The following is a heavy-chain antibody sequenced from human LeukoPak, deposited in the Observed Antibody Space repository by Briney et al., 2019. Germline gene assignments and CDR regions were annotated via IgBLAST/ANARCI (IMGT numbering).Heavy chain of an antibody. CDR1: GYTFTSYD. CDR2: MNPNSGNT. V-gene: IGHV1-8*01. CDR3: ARGGGNDFWSGYYTAYYYYYMDV. J-gene: IGHJ6*03. D-gene: IGHD3-3*01. Sequence: GASVKVSCKASGYTFTSYDINWVRQATGQGLEWMGWMNPNSGNTGYAQKFQGRVTMTRYTSISTAYMELSSLRSEDTAVYYCARGGGNDFWSGYYTAYYYYYMDVWGKGTTVTVSS.